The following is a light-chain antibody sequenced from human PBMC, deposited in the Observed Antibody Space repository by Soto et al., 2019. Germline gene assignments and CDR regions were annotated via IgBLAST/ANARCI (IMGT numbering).Light chain of an antibody. J-gene: IGKJ3*01. CDR1: QSISSY. Sequence: DIQMTQSPSSLGDRVTITCRASQSISSYLNWYQQKPGKAPKLLIYAASSLQSGVPSRFSGSGSGTDFTLTISSLQPEDFATYYCQQSYSTPEFTFGPGTKVDIK. CDR3: QQSYSTPEFT. V-gene: IGKV1-39*01. CDR2: AAS.